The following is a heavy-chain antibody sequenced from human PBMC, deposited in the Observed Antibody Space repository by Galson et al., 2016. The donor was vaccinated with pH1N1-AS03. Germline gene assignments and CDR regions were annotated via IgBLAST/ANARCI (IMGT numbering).Heavy chain of an antibody. D-gene: IGHD3-16*02. V-gene: IGHV1-46*01. CDR2: IDPSGGPT. CDR3: ARRYYFDY. J-gene: IGHJ4*02. CDR1: GYTLTRYY. Sequence: SCKASGYTLTRYYMHWVRQAPGQGLEWMGIIDPSGGPTTYAPKFQGRITITTDTSTSTVYMERVSLRSEDTAVYYCARRYYFDYWGQGTLVTVSS.